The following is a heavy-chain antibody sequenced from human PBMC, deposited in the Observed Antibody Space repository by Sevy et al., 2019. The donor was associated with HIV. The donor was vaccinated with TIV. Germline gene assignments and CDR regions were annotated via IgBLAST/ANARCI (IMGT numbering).Heavy chain of an antibody. CDR2: ISYDGSNQ. CDR3: ARENHHWLDP. V-gene: IGHV3-33*05. CDR1: GFIFYTYG. Sequence: GGSLRLSCAASGFIFYTYGIHWVRQAPGKGLEWVGVISYDGSNQYYGDSVKGRFTISRDNSKNTVYVQMNNLRFEDTAVYYCARENHHWLDPWGQGTLVTVSP. J-gene: IGHJ5*02.